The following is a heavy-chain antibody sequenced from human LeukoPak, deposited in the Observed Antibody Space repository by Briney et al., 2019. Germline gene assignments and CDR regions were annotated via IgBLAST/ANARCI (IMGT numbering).Heavy chain of an antibody. V-gene: IGHV3-30*18. CDR1: GFTFSSYG. CDR3: ANLEGYYDFWSGYYVDY. J-gene: IGHJ4*02. D-gene: IGHD3-3*01. CDR2: ISYDGSNK. Sequence: GRSLRLSCAASGFTFSSYGMHWVRQAPGKGLEWVAVISYDGSNKYYADSVKGRFTISRDNSKNTLYLQMNSLRAEDTAVYYCANLEGYYDFWSGYYVDYWGQGTLVTVSS.